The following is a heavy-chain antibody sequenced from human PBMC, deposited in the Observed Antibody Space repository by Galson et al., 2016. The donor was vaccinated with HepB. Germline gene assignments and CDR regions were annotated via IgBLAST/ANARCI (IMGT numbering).Heavy chain of an antibody. D-gene: IGHD2-21*02. V-gene: IGHV5-51*01. CDR2: INPGDSDT. Sequence: QSGAEVKKPGESLKISCKASGYIFTSYWIGWVRQMPGKGLEWMTIINPGDSDTRYSPSFQGQVTFSADKSITTAYLQWSSLKASDTAMYYCARQVVPGLFDQWGQGTLVTVSS. CDR3: ARQVVPGLFDQ. J-gene: IGHJ4*02. CDR1: GYIFTSYW.